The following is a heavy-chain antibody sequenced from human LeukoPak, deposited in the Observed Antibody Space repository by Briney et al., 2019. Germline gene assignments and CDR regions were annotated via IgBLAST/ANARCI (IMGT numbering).Heavy chain of an antibody. CDR2: ISAYNGNT. J-gene: IGHJ4*02. D-gene: IGHD3-9*01. V-gene: IGHV1-18*01. CDR3: AILVGQLRYFDWLLLDY. CDR1: GYTFTSYG. Sequence: ASVKVSCKASGYTFTSYGISWVRQAPGQGLEWMGWISAYNGNTNYAQKLQGRVTMTTDTSTSTAYMELRSLRSDDTAVYYCAILVGQLRYFDWLLLDYWGQGTLVIVSS.